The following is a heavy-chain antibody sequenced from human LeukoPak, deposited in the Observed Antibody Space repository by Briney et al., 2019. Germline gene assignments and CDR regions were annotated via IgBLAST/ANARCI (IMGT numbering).Heavy chain of an antibody. V-gene: IGHV3-33*01. Sequence: GGSLRLSCAASGFTFSSYGMHWVRQAPGKGLEWVAVIWYDGSNKYYADPVKGRFTISRDNSKNTLYLQMNSLRAEDTAVYYCARAGATYSSSWYPNYWGQGTLVTVSS. CDR3: ARAGATYSSSWYPNY. CDR2: IWYDGSNK. J-gene: IGHJ4*02. D-gene: IGHD6-13*01. CDR1: GFTFSSYG.